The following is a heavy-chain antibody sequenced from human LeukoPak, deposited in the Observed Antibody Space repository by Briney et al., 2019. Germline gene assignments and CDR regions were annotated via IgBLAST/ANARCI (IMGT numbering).Heavy chain of an antibody. CDR3: ARCTASCYANAFDV. V-gene: IGHV3-23*01. D-gene: IGHD2-2*01. J-gene: IGHJ3*01. CDR2: INGGGDAT. CDR1: GFIFRIYG. Sequence: GGSLRLSCAASGFIFRIYGMHWVRQAPGKGLEWVSAINGGGDATEYADSVKGRFTISRDNSKKTLYLQMNSLRPEDTAVYYCARCTASCYANAFDVWGQGTLLTVSS.